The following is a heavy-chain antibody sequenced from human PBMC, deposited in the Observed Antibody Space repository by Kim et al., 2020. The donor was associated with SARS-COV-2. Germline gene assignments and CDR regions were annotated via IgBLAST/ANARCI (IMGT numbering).Heavy chain of an antibody. CDR1: GYTFTSYD. D-gene: IGHD1-7*01. CDR3: ATGARDLTGTTNYYYYGMDV. Sequence: ASVKVSCKPSGYTFTSYDINWVRQATGQGLEWMGWMNPNSGNTGYAQKFLGRLTMTRNTSISTAYMELSSLRSEDTALYYCATGARDLTGTTNYYYYGMDVWGQGTTVTVSS. J-gene: IGHJ6*02. CDR2: MNPNSGNT. V-gene: IGHV1-8*01.